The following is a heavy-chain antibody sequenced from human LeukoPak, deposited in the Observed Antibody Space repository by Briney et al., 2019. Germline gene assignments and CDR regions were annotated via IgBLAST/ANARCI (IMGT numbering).Heavy chain of an antibody. Sequence: PSETLSLTCTVSGGSISSYYWSWIRQPPGKGLVWIGYIYYSGSTNYNPSLKSRVTISVDTSKNQFSLKLGSVTAADTAVYYCARKGYSADAFDIWGQGTMVTVSS. CDR1: GGSISSYY. J-gene: IGHJ3*02. D-gene: IGHD2-15*01. CDR3: ARKGYSADAFDI. CDR2: IYYSGST. V-gene: IGHV4-59*08.